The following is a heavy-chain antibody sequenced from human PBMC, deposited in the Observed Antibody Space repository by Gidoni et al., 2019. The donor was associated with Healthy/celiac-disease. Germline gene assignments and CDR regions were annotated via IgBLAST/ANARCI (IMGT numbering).Heavy chain of an antibody. CDR2: ISGSSGST. D-gene: IGHD1-26*01. J-gene: IGHJ3*02. CDR1: GSTFISYA. Sequence: EVQLLESGGGLVQPGGSSRPPFSASGSTFISYAMSWVRQAPGKGLEWVSAISGSSGSTYYADSVKGRFTISRDNSKNTLYLQMNSLRAEDTAVYYCAKGQYSGSDAFDIWGQGTMVTVSS. V-gene: IGHV3-23*01. CDR3: AKGQYSGSDAFDI.